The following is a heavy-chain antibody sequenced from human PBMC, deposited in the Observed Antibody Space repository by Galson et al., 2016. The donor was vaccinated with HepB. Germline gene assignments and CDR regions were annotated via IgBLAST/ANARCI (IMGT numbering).Heavy chain of an antibody. CDR3: AEESGFGVYFDY. V-gene: IGHV3-48*02. Sequence: SLRLSCAASGFTFSSYSMNWVRQAPGKGLEWVSFISSSSTTIYYADSVKGRFTISRDNAKNSLFLRMNSLRDEDTAVYYCAEESGFGVYFDYWGQGTLVTVSS. CDR1: GFTFSSYS. D-gene: IGHD2-8*01. J-gene: IGHJ4*02. CDR2: ISSSSTTI.